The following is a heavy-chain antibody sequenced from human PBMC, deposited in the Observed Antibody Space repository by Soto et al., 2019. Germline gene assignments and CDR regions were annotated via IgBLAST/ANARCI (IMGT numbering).Heavy chain of an antibody. CDR1: GFTFTTFP. Sequence: QVQLVESGGGVVQPGRSLRLSCAASGFTFTTFPMHWVRQAPGKGLEWVSLISYDGRNKSYADSVRGRFIISRDNSKNTLDLLMNSLRPEDTAVYYCARDMRGHLGRGGGYYGYWGQGILVTVSS. D-gene: IGHD3-22*01. CDR3: ARDMRGHLGRGGGYYGY. CDR2: ISYDGRNK. J-gene: IGHJ4*02. V-gene: IGHV3-30*04.